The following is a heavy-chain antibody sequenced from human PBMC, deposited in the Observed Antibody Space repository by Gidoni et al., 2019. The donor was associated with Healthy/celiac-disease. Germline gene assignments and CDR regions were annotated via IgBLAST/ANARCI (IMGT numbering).Heavy chain of an antibody. V-gene: IGHV4-4*02. D-gene: IGHD6-19*01. J-gene: IGHJ4*02. CDR1: GGSISSSHW. Sequence: QVQLQESGPGLVKPSGTLSLTCAVSGGSISSSHWWSWVRQPPGKGLGWIGEIYHSGSTNYNPSLKSRVTISVDKSKNQFSLKLTSVTAADTAVYYCVRAVRGFYSSGWYFDYWGQGTLVTVSS. CDR3: VRAVRGFYSSGWYFDY. CDR2: IYHSGST.